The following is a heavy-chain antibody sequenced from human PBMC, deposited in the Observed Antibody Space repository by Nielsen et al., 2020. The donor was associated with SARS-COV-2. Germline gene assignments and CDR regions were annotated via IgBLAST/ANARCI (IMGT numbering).Heavy chain of an antibody. J-gene: IGHJ5*01. V-gene: IGHV3-30*18. Sequence: GESLKISCAASRFTFSSYGMHWVRQAPGKGLEWVAVISYDGSFNYYADSVKGRFTISRDTSKNTLYLQMNSLRAEDTAVYYCAKSVFYWFDSWGQGTLVTVSS. CDR1: RFTFSSYG. D-gene: IGHD2/OR15-2a*01. CDR2: ISYDGSFN. CDR3: AKSVFYWFDS.